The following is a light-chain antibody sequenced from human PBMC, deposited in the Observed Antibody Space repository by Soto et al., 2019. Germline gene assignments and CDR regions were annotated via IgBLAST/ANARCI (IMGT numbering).Light chain of an antibody. J-gene: IGKJ1*01. V-gene: IGKV3-20*01. Sequence: IVMTQSPATLSGSPGVRSTLSCRASQSISGTLAWYQQKPGQAHRLLIYGAYTRATGITDRFSGSGSGTDFTLTIRRLEPEDFAVYYCQKYGSSQWKCGHGTKV. CDR1: QSISGT. CDR2: GAY. CDR3: QKYGSSQWK.